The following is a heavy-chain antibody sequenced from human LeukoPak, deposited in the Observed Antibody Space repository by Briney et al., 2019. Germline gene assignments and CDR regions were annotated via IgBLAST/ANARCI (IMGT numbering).Heavy chain of an antibody. V-gene: IGHV3-30*18. D-gene: IGHD2-2*01. CDR1: GFTFSSYG. J-gene: IGHJ4*02. CDR2: ISYDGSNK. CDR3: AKSKTPYCSSTNCLMFDY. Sequence: GGSLRLSCAASGFTFSSYGMHWVRQAPGKGLEWVAVISYDGSNKYYADSVKGRFTISRDNSKNTLYLQMNSLRAEDTAVYYCAKSKTPYCSSTNCLMFDYWGQGALVTVSS.